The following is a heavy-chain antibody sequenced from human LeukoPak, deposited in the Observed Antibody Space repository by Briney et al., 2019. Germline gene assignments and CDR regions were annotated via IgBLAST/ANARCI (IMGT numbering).Heavy chain of an antibody. CDR1: GFTVSSNY. CDR2: VYSGGST. V-gene: IGHV3-66*02. J-gene: IGHJ4*02. CDR3: ARVSSGTLLDY. Sequence: GGSLRLSCAASGFTVSSNYMSWVRQAPGKGLEWVSVVYSGGSTYYADSVKGRFTISRDNSKNTLYLQMNSLRAEDTAVYYCARVSSGTLLDYWGQGTLVTVSS.